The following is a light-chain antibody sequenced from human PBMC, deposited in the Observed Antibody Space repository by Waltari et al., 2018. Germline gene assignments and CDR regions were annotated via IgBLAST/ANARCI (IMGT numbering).Light chain of an antibody. CDR2: GKD. Sequence: SSELTQDPAVSVALGQTVRITCQGDSLRSYDASWYQQKPGQAPILVIYGKDNRPSGIPDRFSGSTSGTTASLTSTGSQAEDEADYYCHSRVVSNVRGAFGGGTKLTVL. V-gene: IGLV3-19*01. CDR3: HSRVVSNVRGA. CDR1: SLRSYD. J-gene: IGLJ2*01.